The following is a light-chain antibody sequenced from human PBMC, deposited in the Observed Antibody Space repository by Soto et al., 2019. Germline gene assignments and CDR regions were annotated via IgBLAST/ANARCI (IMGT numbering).Light chain of an antibody. CDR2: HVS. CDR3: ISYTTISTYV. Sequence: QSVLTQPASVSGSPGQSIAISCTGTISDVGSYNYVSWYQHHPGKAPKVMIYHVSSRPSGVSNRFSGSKSGNTASLTISGLQAEDEADYYCISYTTISTYVFGTGTKLTVL. J-gene: IGLJ1*01. CDR1: ISDVGSYNY. V-gene: IGLV2-14*03.